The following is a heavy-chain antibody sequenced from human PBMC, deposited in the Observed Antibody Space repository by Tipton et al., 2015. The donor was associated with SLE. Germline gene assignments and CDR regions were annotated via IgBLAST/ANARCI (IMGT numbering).Heavy chain of an antibody. V-gene: IGHV4-30-2*01. CDR1: GGSISSGGYS. CDR3: ARDTGYCSGGSCPPGH. Sequence: TLSLTCAVSGGSISSGGYSWSWIRQPPGKGLEWIGYIYHSGSTYYNPSLKSRVTISVDRSKNQFSLKLSSVTAADTAVYYCARDTGYCSGGSCPPGHWGQGTLVTVSS. J-gene: IGHJ4*02. D-gene: IGHD2-15*01. CDR2: IYHSGST.